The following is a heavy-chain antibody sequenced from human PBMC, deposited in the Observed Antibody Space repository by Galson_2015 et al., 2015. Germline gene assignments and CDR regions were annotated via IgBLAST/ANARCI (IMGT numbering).Heavy chain of an antibody. Sequence: SVKVSCKASGYTFTSYDINWVRQATGQGLEWMGWMNPNSGNTGYAQKFQGRVTMTRNTSISTAYMELSSLRSEDTAVYYCASVPEMANGSPWFDPWGQGTLVTVSS. CDR3: ASVPEMANGSPWFDP. J-gene: IGHJ5*02. V-gene: IGHV1-8*01. CDR1: GYTFTSYD. D-gene: IGHD5-24*01. CDR2: MNPNSGNT.